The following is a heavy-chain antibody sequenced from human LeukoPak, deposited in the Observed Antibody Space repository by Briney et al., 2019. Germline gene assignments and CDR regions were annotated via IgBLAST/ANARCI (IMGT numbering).Heavy chain of an antibody. Sequence: SETLSLTCAVYGGSFSGYYWSWIRQPPGKGLEWIGEINHSGSTNYNPSLKSRVTISVDTSKNQFSLKLSSVTAADTAVYYCVRAAVAATRHSPGRYYYYGMDVWGKGTTVTVSS. J-gene: IGHJ6*04. V-gene: IGHV4-34*01. CDR1: GGSFSGYY. D-gene: IGHD2-15*01. CDR3: VRAAVAATRHSPGRYYYYGMDV. CDR2: INHSGST.